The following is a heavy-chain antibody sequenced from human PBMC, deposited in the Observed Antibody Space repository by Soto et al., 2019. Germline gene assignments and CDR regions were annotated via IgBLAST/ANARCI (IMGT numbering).Heavy chain of an antibody. Sequence: QVQLVQSGAEVKKPGASVKVSCKASGYTFTSYGISWVRQAPGQGLEWMGWISAYNGNTNYAQKLQGRVTMTTDTSTSTAYMELRSLRSDDTAVYYWARDRRYCSSTSCANTKSGWEGQGLGYWGQGTLVTVSS. CDR3: ARDRRYCSSTSCANTKSGWEGQGLGY. CDR1: GYTFTSYG. V-gene: IGHV1-18*01. J-gene: IGHJ4*02. CDR2: ISAYNGNT. D-gene: IGHD2-2*01.